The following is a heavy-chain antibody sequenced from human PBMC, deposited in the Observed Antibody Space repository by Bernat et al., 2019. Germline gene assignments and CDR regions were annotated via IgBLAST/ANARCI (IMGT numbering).Heavy chain of an antibody. CDR1: GFSFSSYA. Sequence: EVQLLESGGDLVQPGGSLRLSYAAAGFSFSSYAMSWVRQTPGKGLEYVSGISSGGSTYYVDSVKGRFTISRDNSKNTLYLQLNSLRAEDTAVFFCAKETSGYSTGLIDSWGQGTLVTVSS. J-gene: IGHJ4*02. CDR2: ISSGGST. V-gene: IGHV3-23*01. CDR3: AKETSGYSTGLIDS. D-gene: IGHD6-19*01.